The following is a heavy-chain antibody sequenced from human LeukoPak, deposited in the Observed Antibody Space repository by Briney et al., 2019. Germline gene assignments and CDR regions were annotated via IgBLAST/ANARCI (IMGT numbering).Heavy chain of an antibody. CDR1: GFTFSSYG. CDR2: IWYDGSNK. D-gene: IGHD6-19*01. CDR3: ARDGQQWLKIRYYFDY. J-gene: IGHJ4*02. V-gene: IGHV3-33*01. Sequence: GGSLRLSYAASGFTFSSYGMHWVRQAPGKGLEWMAVIWYDGSNKYYADSVKGRFTISRDNSKNTLYLQMNSLRAEDTAVYYCARDGQQWLKIRYYFDYWGQGTLVTVSS.